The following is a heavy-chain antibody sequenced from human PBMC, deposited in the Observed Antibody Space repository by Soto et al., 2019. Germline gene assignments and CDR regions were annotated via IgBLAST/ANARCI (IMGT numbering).Heavy chain of an antibody. Sequence: VGSLRLSCAASGFTFSSYSMNWVRQAPGKGLEWVSSISSSSSYIYYADSVKGRFTISRDNAKNSLYLQMNSLRAEDTAVYYCATRSYSYGYSEYFQHWGQGTLVTVSS. CDR2: ISSSSSYI. CDR3: ATRSYSYGYSEYFQH. CDR1: GFTFSSYS. D-gene: IGHD5-18*01. V-gene: IGHV3-21*01. J-gene: IGHJ1*01.